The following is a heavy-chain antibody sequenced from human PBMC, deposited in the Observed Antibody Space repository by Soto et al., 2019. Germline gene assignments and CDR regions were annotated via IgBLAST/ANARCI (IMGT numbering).Heavy chain of an antibody. CDR2: IYYSGST. J-gene: IGHJ4*02. CDR1: GGSISSYY. CDR3: ARASGANFGDYLFDY. D-gene: IGHD4-17*01. V-gene: IGHV4-59*01. Sequence: SETLSLTCTVSGGSISSYYWSWIRQPPGKGLEWIGYIYYSGSTNYNPSLKSRVTISVDTSKNQFSLKLSSVTAADTAVYYCARASGANFGDYLFDYWGQGTLVTVSS.